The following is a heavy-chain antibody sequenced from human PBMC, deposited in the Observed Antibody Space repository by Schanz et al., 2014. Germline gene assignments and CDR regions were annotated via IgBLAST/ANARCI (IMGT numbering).Heavy chain of an antibody. D-gene: IGHD4-17*01. Sequence: EVHLLESGGGLVEPGGSLRLSCATSGFSLDIFAVSWVRQAPGKGLEWVSSFNDGGVNKYYADSVKGRFTISSDNSKSTLYLQMSSLRAEDTAVYYCARKMKLGVYGGKGHDSLDIWGQGTMVTVSS. CDR2: FNDGGVNK. J-gene: IGHJ3*02. CDR1: GFSLDIFA. V-gene: IGHV3-23*01. CDR3: ARKMKLGVYGGKGHDSLDI.